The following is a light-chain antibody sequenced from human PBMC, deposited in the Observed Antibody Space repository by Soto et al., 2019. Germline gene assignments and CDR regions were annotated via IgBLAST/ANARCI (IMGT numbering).Light chain of an antibody. V-gene: IGKV4-1*01. CDR3: QQYYTTLT. J-gene: IGKJ4*01. CDR1: QSVLYSSDNKNY. CDR2: WAS. Sequence: DIVMTQSPDSLAVSLGERATINCKSSQSVLYSSDNKNYLAWYQQKPGQPPKLLIYWASTRDSGVPDRFSGSGSGADFTLTISRLHAEEVAVDYCQQYYTTLTFGGGTKVEIK.